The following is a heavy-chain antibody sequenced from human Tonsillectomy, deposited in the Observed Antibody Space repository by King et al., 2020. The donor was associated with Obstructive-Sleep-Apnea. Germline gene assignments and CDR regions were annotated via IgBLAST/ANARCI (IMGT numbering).Heavy chain of an antibody. CDR2: IISNSRTI. Sequence: VQLVESGGGLAQPGGSLRLSCEASGFTLRTYRMNWVSQAPGKGLEWVSYIISNSRTIDYADSVKGRFTISRDNAKNSLYLQRNSLKDEDTAIYFCARDIGGTLLDYWGQGTLVTVSS. CDR1: GFTLRTYR. CDR3: ARDIGGTLLDY. J-gene: IGHJ4*02. D-gene: IGHD3-16*01. V-gene: IGHV3-48*02.